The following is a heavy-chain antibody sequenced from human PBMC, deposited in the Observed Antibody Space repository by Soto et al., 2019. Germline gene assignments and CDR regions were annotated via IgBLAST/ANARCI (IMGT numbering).Heavy chain of an antibody. CDR2: IYPGDSDT. Sequence: GESLKISCKGSGYSFTSYWIGWVRQMPGKGLEWMGIIYPGDSDTRYSPSFQGQVTISADKSISTAYLQWSSLKASDTAMYYCARLQNGTNGVCQSWAFDIWGQGQWSPSPQ. V-gene: IGHV5-51*01. D-gene: IGHD2-8*01. CDR3: ARLQNGTNGVCQSWAFDI. CDR1: GYSFTSYW. J-gene: IGHJ3*02.